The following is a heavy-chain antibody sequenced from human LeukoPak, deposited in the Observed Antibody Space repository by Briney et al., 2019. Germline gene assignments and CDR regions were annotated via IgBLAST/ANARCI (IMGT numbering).Heavy chain of an antibody. CDR3: ARDGLGSGWKDAFDI. V-gene: IGHV4-4*02. D-gene: IGHD6-19*01. Sequence: SGTLSLTCAVSGGSISSSNWWSWVRQPPGKGLEWIGEIYHSGSTNYNPSLKSRVTISVDKSKNQFSLKLSSVTAADTAVYYCARDGLGSGWKDAFDIWGQGTMVTVSS. CDR1: GGSISSSNW. CDR2: IYHSGST. J-gene: IGHJ3*02.